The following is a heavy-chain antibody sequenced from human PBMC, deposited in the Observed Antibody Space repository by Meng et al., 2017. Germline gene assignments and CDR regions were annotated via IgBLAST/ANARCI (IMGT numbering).Heavy chain of an antibody. CDR3: ARGQSYGGKTAADAFDI. V-gene: IGHV1-18*01. CDR2: ISAYNGNT. D-gene: IGHD4-23*01. CDR1: GYTFTSYG. Sequence: ASVKVSCKASGYTFTSYGISWVRQAPGQGLEWMGWISAYNGNTNYAQKLQGRVTMTTDTSTSTAYMELRSLRSDDTAVYYCARGQSYGGKTAADAFDIWGQGTKVTVSS. J-gene: IGHJ3*02.